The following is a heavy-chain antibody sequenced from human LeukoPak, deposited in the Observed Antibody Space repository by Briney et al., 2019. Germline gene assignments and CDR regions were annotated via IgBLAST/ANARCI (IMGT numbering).Heavy chain of an antibody. Sequence: GGSLRLSCVASGFPFSNYWMHWVRQAPGKGLVWVARVNTDESRTNYADSAKGRFTISRDNAKNSLYLQMNSLRAEDTALYYCAKDIGPHDYGDYGASYYFDYWGQGTLVTVSS. CDR3: AKDIGPHDYGDYGASYYFDY. CDR1: GFPFSNYW. V-gene: IGHV3-74*01. D-gene: IGHD4-17*01. CDR2: VNTDESRT. J-gene: IGHJ4*02.